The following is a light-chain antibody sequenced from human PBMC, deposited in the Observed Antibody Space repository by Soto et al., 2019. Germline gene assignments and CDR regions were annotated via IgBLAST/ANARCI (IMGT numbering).Light chain of an antibody. CDR1: QSVRSSY. V-gene: IGKV3-20*01. Sequence: EIVLTQSPGTLSLSPGERATLSCRASQSVRSSYLAWYQQKPGQAPRLLMYGASNRATGIPDRFSGSGSGTDFTLTINRLEPEDFAVYYCQQRSSSRTFGQGTKVDIK. J-gene: IGKJ1*01. CDR3: QQRSSSRT. CDR2: GAS.